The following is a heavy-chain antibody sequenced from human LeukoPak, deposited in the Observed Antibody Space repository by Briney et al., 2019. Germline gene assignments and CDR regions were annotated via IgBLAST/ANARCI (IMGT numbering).Heavy chain of an antibody. CDR3: AKYGGSYPSDAFDI. D-gene: IGHD1-26*01. V-gene: IGHV3-23*01. Sequence: SCKASGGTFSSYAMSWVRQAPGKGLEWVSAISGSGGSTYYADSVKGRFTISRDNSKNTLYLQMNSLRAEDTAVYYCAKYGGSYPSDAFDIWGQGTMVTVSS. CDR2: ISGSGGST. CDR1: GGTFSSYA. J-gene: IGHJ3*02.